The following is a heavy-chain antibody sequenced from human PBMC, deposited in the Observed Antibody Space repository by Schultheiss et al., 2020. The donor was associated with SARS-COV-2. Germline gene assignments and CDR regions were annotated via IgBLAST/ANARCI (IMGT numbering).Heavy chain of an antibody. J-gene: IGHJ6*02. V-gene: IGHV3-72*01. CDR1: RFTFSSYA. CDR3: ARELVYDYGMDV. CDR2: TRNKANSYTT. D-gene: IGHD2/OR15-2a*01. Sequence: GGSLRLSCAASRFTFSSYAMSWVRQAPGKGLEWVGRTRNKANSYTTEYAASVKGRFTISRDDSKNSLSLQMNSLKTEDTAVYYCARELVYDYGMDVWGQGTTVTVSS.